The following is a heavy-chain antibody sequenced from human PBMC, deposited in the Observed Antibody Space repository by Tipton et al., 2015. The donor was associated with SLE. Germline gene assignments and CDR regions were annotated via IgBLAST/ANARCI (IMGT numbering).Heavy chain of an antibody. CDR1: GYSFTSYW. D-gene: IGHD6-13*01. J-gene: IGHJ3*02. V-gene: IGHV5-51*01. CDR3: ARHLRGVAAADAFDI. Sequence: QLVQSGAEVKKPGESLKISCKGSGYSFTSYWIGWVRQMPGKGLEWMGIIYPGDSDTRYSPSFQGQVTISADKSISTAYLQWSSLKASDIAMYYCARHLRGVAAADAFDIWGQGTMVTVSS. CDR2: IYPGDSDT.